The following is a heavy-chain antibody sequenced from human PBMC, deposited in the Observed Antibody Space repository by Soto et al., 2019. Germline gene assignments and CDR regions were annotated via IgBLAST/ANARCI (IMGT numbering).Heavy chain of an antibody. Sequence: QVQLVESGGGVVQPGRSLRLSCAASGFTFSSYGMHWVRQAPGKGLEWVAVIWYDGSNKYYADSVKGRFTISRDNSKNTLYLQMKNLRAEDTAVYYCASFTSGWEQRYFDLWGRGTLVTVSS. V-gene: IGHV3-33*01. D-gene: IGHD6-19*01. J-gene: IGHJ2*01. CDR2: IWYDGSNK. CDR3: ASFTSGWEQRYFDL. CDR1: GFTFSSYG.